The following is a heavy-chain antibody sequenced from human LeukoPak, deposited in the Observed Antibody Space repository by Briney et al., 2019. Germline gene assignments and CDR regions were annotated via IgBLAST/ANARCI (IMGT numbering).Heavy chain of an antibody. CDR3: ARVSQTAAVDY. J-gene: IGHJ4*02. CDR1: GGSITGYY. V-gene: IGHV4-34*01. Sequence: PSETLSLTCAVYGGSITGYYWSWIRQTPGRGLEWVGEIHYTGATSYNPSLKSRATISTDTSKNQFSLRLSSVTAADTAVYYCARVSQTAAVDYWGQGTLVTVSS. CDR2: IHYTGAT. D-gene: IGHD6-25*01.